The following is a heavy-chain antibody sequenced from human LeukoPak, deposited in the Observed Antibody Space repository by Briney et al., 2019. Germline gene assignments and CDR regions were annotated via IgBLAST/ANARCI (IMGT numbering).Heavy chain of an antibody. CDR2: ISWNSRSI. CDR1: GFTFDDYA. CDR3: ARALYFDY. V-gene: IGHV3-9*01. Sequence: GRSLRLSCAASGFTFDDYAMHWVRQAPGKGLEWVSGISWNSRSIGYADSVKGRFTISRDNAKNSLYLQMNSLRAEDTAVYYCARALYFDYWGQGTLVTVSS. J-gene: IGHJ4*02.